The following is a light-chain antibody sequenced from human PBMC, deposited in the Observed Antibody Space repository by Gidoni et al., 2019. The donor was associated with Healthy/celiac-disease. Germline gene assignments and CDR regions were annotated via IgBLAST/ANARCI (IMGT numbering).Light chain of an antibody. Sequence: QSVLPQPPSASGNPGQRVTISCSGSSSNIGSNTVNWYQQLPGTAPKLLIYSNNQRPSGVPDRFSGSKSGTSASLAISGLQSEDEADYYCAAWDDSLNGWVFGGGTKLTVL. CDR1: SSNIGSNT. V-gene: IGLV1-44*01. CDR2: SNN. CDR3: AAWDDSLNGWV. J-gene: IGLJ3*02.